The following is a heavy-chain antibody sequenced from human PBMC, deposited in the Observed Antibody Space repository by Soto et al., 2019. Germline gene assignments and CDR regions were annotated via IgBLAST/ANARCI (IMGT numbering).Heavy chain of an antibody. D-gene: IGHD3-10*01. V-gene: IGHV3-30*18. CDR3: AKGLLWFGESPIDAFDI. CDR2: ISYDGSNK. J-gene: IGHJ3*02. CDR1: GFTFSSYW. Sequence: HPGGSLRLSCAASGFTFSSYWMHWVRQAPGKGLVWVAVISYDGSNKYYADSVKGRFTISRDNSKNTLYLQMNSLRAEDTAVYYCAKGLLWFGESPIDAFDIWGQGTMVTVSS.